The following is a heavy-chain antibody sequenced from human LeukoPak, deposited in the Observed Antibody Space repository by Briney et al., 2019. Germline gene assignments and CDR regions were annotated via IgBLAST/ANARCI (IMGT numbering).Heavy chain of an antibody. Sequence: GGSLRLSCVVSGATVNSNYMSWVRQAPGKGLEWVSVIYSGGSTYYADSVKGRFTISRDISKNTLYLQMNDLRAEDTAVFYCARDFSGYWGQGTLVTVSS. D-gene: IGHD3-10*01. CDR2: IYSGGST. V-gene: IGHV3-66*01. CDR1: GATVNSNY. CDR3: ARDFSGY. J-gene: IGHJ4*01.